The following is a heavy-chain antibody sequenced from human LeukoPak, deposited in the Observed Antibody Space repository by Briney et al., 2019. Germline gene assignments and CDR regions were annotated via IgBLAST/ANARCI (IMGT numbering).Heavy chain of an antibody. CDR1: GFTFSSYG. CDR2: ISYDGSNK. CDR3: AEDLGGSGSSY. J-gene: IGHJ4*02. D-gene: IGHD3-10*01. V-gene: IGHV3-30*18. Sequence: GGSLRLSCAASGFTFSSYGMHWVRQAPGKGLEWVAVISYDGSNKYYADSVKGRFTISRDNSKNTLYLQMNSLRAEDTAVYYCAEDLGGSGSSYWGQGTLVTVSS.